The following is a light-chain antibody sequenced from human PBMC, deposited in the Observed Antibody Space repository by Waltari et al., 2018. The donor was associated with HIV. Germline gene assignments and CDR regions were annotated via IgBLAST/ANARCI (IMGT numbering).Light chain of an antibody. V-gene: IGKV1-5*03. CDR2: KAS. CDR3: QQYNNYLFT. Sequence: DIQMTQSPSTLSASVGDRVTLTCRASQSINNWLAWYQQKPGKAPKLLIYKASSLQSGVPSRFSGSGSGTEFILTISSLQPDDFATYYCQQYNNYLFTFGPGTKVDIK. CDR1: QSINNW. J-gene: IGKJ3*01.